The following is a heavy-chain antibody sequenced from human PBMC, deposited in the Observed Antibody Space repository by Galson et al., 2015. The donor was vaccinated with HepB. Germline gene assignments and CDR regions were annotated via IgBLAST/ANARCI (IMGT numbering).Heavy chain of an antibody. J-gene: IGHJ3*02. CDR1: GGSISSGDYY. CDR3: VHSRREMVAASDAFDI. CDR2: IYYSGST. D-gene: IGHD2-15*01. V-gene: IGHV4-30-4*01. Sequence: CTVSGGSISSGDYYWSWIRQPPGKGLEWIGYIYYSGSTYYNPSLKSRVTISVDTSKNQFSLKLSSVTAADTAVYYCVHSRREMVAASDAFDIWGQGTMVTVSS.